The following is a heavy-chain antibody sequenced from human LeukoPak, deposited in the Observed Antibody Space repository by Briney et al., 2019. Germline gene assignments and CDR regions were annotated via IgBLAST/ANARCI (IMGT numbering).Heavy chain of an antibody. Sequence: SETLSLTCTVSGGSISSSSYYWGWIRQPPGKGLEWIGSIYYSGSTYYNPSLKSRVTISVDTSKNQFSLKLSSVTAADTAVYYCARQEAKNPHTYYYDSSGYPSNFDYWGQGTLVTASS. CDR1: GGSISSSSYY. CDR2: IYYSGST. V-gene: IGHV4-39*01. J-gene: IGHJ4*02. D-gene: IGHD3-22*01. CDR3: ARQEAKNPHTYYYDSSGYPSNFDY.